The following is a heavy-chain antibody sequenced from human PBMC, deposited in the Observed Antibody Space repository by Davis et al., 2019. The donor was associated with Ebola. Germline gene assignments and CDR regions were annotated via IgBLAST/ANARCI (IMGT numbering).Heavy chain of an antibody. V-gene: IGHV4-39*07. Sequence: WIRQPPGKGLEWIGSIYYSGSTYYNPSLKSRVTISVDTSKNQFSLKLTSVTAADTAVYYCAGAGYSSGWNFDSWGQGTLVTVSS. CDR2: IYYSGST. CDR3: AGAGYSSGWNFDS. D-gene: IGHD6-19*01. J-gene: IGHJ4*02.